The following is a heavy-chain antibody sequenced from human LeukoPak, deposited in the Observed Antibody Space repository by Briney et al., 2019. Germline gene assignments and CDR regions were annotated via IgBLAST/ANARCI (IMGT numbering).Heavy chain of an antibody. V-gene: IGHV3-74*01. CDR2: LNTDGSST. Sequence: GRSLRLSCAASGFPFSTYGMHWVRRAPGKGLVWVSRLNTDGSSTTYADSVKGRFTISRDNAKNTLYLQMNSLRGEDTAVYYCVRDWNDVAFDIWGQGTMVTVSS. J-gene: IGHJ3*02. CDR1: GFPFSTYG. CDR3: VRDWNDVAFDI. D-gene: IGHD1-1*01.